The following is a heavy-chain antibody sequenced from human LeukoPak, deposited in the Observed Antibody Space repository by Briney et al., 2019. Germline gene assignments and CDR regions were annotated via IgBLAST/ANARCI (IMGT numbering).Heavy chain of an antibody. V-gene: IGHV4-31*03. CDR1: GVSISSGGYY. Sequence: PSETLSLTCTVSGVSISSGGYYWSWIRQHPGKGLEWIGYIYYSGSTYYNPSLKSRVTISVDTSKNQFSLKLSSVTAADTAVYYCARDHSSGTGASYYYYYYGMDVWGQGTTVTVSS. J-gene: IGHJ6*02. CDR2: IYYSGST. CDR3: ARDHSSGTGASYYYYYYGMDV. D-gene: IGHD6-19*01.